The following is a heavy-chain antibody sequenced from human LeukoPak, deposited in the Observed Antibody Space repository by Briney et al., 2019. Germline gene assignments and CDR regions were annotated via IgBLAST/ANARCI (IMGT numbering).Heavy chain of an antibody. CDR1: GYSFTSYW. V-gene: IGHV5-51*01. D-gene: IGHD3-3*01. J-gene: IGHJ4*02. CDR2: IYPGDSES. CDR3: ARVSTGVSYYDFWSGYPDY. Sequence: GESLKISCKGSGYSFTSYWIGWVRQMPGKGLEWMGIIYPGDSESRYSPSFQGQVTISADKSISTAYLQWSSLKASDTAVYYCARVSTGVSYYDFWSGYPDYWGQGTLVTVSS.